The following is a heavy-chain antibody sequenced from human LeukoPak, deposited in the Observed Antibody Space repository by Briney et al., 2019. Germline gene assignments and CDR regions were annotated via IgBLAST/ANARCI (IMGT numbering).Heavy chain of an antibody. V-gene: IGHV1-69*04. J-gene: IGHJ4*02. CDR2: IIPILGIA. Sequence: SVKVSCKASGGTFSSYAITWVRQAPGQVLVWMGRIIPILGIANYAQKFQGGVTMTEDTSTDTAYMELSSLRSEDTAVYYCATSPITFGGVIVSPFDYWGQGTLVTVSS. D-gene: IGHD3-16*02. CDR1: GGTFSSYA. CDR3: ATSPITFGGVIVSPFDY.